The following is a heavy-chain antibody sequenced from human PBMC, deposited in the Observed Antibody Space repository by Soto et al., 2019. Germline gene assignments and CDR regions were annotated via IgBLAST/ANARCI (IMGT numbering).Heavy chain of an antibody. J-gene: IGHJ6*02. CDR1: GYTFTSYG. CDR2: IITYNGNA. Sequence: ASVKVSCKASGYTFTSYGISWVRQAPGQGLEWMGWIITYNGNANYAQKLQGRVTMTTDTSTGTAYMDLRSLRSDDTAVYYCARFRGRDYYYGMDVWGQGTTVTVSS. CDR3: ARFRGRDYYYGMDV. D-gene: IGHD3-10*01. V-gene: IGHV1-18*01.